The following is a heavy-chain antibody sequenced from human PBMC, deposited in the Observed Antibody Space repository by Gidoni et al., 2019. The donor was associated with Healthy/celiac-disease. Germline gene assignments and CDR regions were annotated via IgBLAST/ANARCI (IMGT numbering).Heavy chain of an antibody. CDR1: GFPFSSYS. CDR2: ISSSSSTI. V-gene: IGHV3-48*01. J-gene: IGHJ4*02. Sequence: AGAGFPFSSYSMNWVRQAPGKGLEWVSYISSSSSTIYYADSVKGRFTISRDNAKNSLYLQMNSLRAEDTAVYYCARQIDYWGQGTLVTVSS. CDR3: ARQIDY.